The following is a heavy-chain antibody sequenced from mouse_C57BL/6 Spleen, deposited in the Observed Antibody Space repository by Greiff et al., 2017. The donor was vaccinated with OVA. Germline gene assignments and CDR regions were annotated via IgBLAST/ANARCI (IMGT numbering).Heavy chain of an antibody. D-gene: IGHD5-5*01. CDR1: GYTFTSYW. J-gene: IGHJ4*01. V-gene: IGHV1-55*01. Sequence: QVQLKQPGAELVKPGASVKMSCKASGYTFTSYWLTWVKQRPGQGLEWIGDIYPGSGSTNYNEKFKSKATLTVDTSSSTAYMQLSSLTSEDSAVYYCARGLPSYAMDYWGQGTSVTVSS. CDR3: ARGLPSYAMDY. CDR2: IYPGSGST.